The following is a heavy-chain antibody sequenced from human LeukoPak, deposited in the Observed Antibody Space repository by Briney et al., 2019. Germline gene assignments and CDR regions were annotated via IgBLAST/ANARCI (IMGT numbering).Heavy chain of an antibody. CDR1: GGTFSRYT. D-gene: IGHD3-10*01. Sequence: SVKVSCKASGGTFSRYTITWVRQAPGQGLEWMGGIIPIFGTANYAQKFQGRVTITADESTSTAYMELSSLRSEDTAVYYCARVAYYGSGSHYYYYYYMDVWGKGTTVTISS. CDR2: IIPIFGTA. CDR3: ARVAYYGSGSHYYYYYYMDV. J-gene: IGHJ6*03. V-gene: IGHV1-69*13.